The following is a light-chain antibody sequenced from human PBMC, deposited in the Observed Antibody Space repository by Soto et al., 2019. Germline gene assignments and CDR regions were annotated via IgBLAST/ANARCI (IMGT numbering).Light chain of an antibody. CDR3: QQSYSIPVT. CDR2: AAS. J-gene: IGKJ4*01. Sequence: DIQMTQSPSSLSASVGDRVTITCRASQSISSYLNWYQQKPGKAPKLLIYAASSLQSGVPSRFSGSGSGTDXXLXISXLQPEDFATYYCQQSYSIPVTFGGGTKVEIK. V-gene: IGKV1-39*01. CDR1: QSISSY.